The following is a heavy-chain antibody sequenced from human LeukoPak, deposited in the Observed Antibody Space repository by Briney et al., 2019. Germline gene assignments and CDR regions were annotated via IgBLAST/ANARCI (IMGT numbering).Heavy chain of an antibody. V-gene: IGHV3-23*01. Sequence: GSLRLSCAASGFTFSSYAMSWVRQAPGKGLEWVSAISGSGGSTYYADSVKGRFTISRDNSKNTLYLQMNSLRAEDMAVYYCAKGRVTTSSYYYYYMDVWGKGTTVTVSS. J-gene: IGHJ6*03. CDR3: AKGRVTTSSYYYYYMDV. CDR1: GFTFSSYA. CDR2: ISGSGGST. D-gene: IGHD4-17*01.